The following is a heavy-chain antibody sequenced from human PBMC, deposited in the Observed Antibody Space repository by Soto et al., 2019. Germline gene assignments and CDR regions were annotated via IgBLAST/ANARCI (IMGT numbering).Heavy chain of an antibody. Sequence: GGSLRLSCAASGFTFSSYAMSWVRQAPGKGLEWVSAISGSGGSTYYADSVKGRFTISRDNSKNTLYLQMNSLRAEDTAVYYCAQVRNYYDSSGYYWTFDYWGQGTLVTVS. CDR2: ISGSGGST. D-gene: IGHD3-22*01. J-gene: IGHJ4*02. CDR1: GFTFSSYA. CDR3: AQVRNYYDSSGYYWTFDY. V-gene: IGHV3-23*01.